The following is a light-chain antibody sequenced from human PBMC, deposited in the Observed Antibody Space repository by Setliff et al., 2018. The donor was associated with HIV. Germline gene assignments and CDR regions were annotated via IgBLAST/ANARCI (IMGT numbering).Light chain of an antibody. CDR3: CSYAGSTISYV. Sequence: QSALTQPASVSGSPGQSITISCTGTSSDIGTYKYVSWYQQHPGKAPKLMIFEVNNRPSGVSDRFSGSKSGYTASLTISGLQAEDEADYYCCSYAGSTISYVFGTGTKVTVL. J-gene: IGLJ1*01. CDR1: SSDIGTYKY. CDR2: EVN. V-gene: IGLV2-23*02.